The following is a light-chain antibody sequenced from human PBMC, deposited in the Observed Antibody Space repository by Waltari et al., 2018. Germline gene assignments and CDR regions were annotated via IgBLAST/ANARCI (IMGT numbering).Light chain of an antibody. Sequence: ALTQSPGPPSLSPGERAPLSCRASQRVNSNYMVWYLQKPGQAPRFLIYGASRRATGIPDRFMGSGSGTDFTLTISGLEAEDSAVYYCQQDWSSPYMFGQGTNREI. V-gene: IGKV3-20*01. CDR3: QQDWSSPYM. J-gene: IGKJ2*01. CDR2: GAS. CDR1: QRVNSNY.